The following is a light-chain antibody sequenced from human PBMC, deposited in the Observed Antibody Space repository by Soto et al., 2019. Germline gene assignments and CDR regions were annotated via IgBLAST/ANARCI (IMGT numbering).Light chain of an antibody. CDR2: DVS. CDR1: SSGVGGYNY. J-gene: IGLJ1*01. Sequence: HSVLTQPASVSGSPGQSITISCTGTSSGVGGYNYVSWYQQHPGKAPKFMIYDVSNRPSGVSNRFSGSKSGNTASLTISGLQAEDEADYYCSSYTTSNTRQIVFGTGTKLTV. V-gene: IGLV2-14*01. CDR3: SSYTTSNTRQIV.